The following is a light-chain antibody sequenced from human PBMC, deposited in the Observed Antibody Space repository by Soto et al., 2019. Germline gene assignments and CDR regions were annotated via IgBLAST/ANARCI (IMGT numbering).Light chain of an antibody. V-gene: IGLV2-8*01. Sequence: QSVLTQPPSASGSPGQSVTISCTGTKNDIGVYDFVSWYQHHPGKAPRLIIYEVVQRPSGVPDRFSGSKSGNTASLTVSGLQAADEADYFCKSYAGSNTYVFGSRTKVTV. CDR3: KSYAGSNTYV. J-gene: IGLJ1*01. CDR2: EVV. CDR1: KNDIGVYDF.